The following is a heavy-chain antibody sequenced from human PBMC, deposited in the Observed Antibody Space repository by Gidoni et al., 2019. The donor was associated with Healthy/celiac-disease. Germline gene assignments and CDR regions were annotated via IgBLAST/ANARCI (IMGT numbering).Heavy chain of an antibody. CDR1: GFTFSSYA. Sequence: QVQLVESGGGVVQPGRSLRLSCAAPGFTFSSYALHWVRQAPGKGLEWVAVISYDGSNKYYADSVKGRFTISRDNSKNTLYLQMNSLRAEDTAVYYCARDWDYDLTGGYHGGPGNYYYYYGMDVWGQGTTVTVSS. V-gene: IGHV3-30-3*01. D-gene: IGHD3-16*01. J-gene: IGHJ6*02. CDR3: ARDWDYDLTGGYHGGPGNYYYYYGMDV. CDR2: ISYDGSNK.